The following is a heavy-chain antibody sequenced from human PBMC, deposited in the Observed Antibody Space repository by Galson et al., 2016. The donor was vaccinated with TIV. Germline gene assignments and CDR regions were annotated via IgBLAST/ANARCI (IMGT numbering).Heavy chain of an antibody. Sequence: SLRLSCAASGFTFSTFAMNWVRQAPGKGLEWVSVISGSGGTTYYADSVKGRFTVSRDNSKNTLYVQMNSLRAEDTAVYYCAKGYEGFNDAFDIWGRGTMVIVSS. J-gene: IGHJ3*02. CDR1: GFTFSTFA. CDR3: AKGYEGFNDAFDI. V-gene: IGHV3-23*01. CDR2: ISGSGGTT. D-gene: IGHD5-18*01.